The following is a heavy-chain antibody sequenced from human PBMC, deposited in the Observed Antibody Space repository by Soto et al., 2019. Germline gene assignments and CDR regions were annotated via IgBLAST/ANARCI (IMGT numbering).Heavy chain of an antibody. CDR1: GYSFTSYW. V-gene: IGHV5-51*01. CDR3: VRYLAGTGSNWSEY. D-gene: IGHD6-19*01. J-gene: IGHJ4*02. CDR2: IYPGDSDT. Sequence: PGESLKISCKGSGYSFTSYWIGWVRQMPGKGLEWMGIIYPGDSDTRYSPSFQGQVTISADKSINTAYLQWFGLKASDTAMYYCVRYLAGTGSNWSEYWGQGTLVTVSS.